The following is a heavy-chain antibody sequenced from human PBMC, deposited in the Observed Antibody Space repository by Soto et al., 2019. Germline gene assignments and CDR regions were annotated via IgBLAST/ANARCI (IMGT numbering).Heavy chain of an antibody. Sequence: SETLSLSCTVSGDSISAYSWSWVRQPPGKGLEWIGNIHYNGNTKYNPSLKSRVSMSVDTSKNQFSLKLSSVTAADTAVYYCARVGRNYDSGVWGGYFEYWGQGTLVTVSS. D-gene: IGHD3-22*01. CDR2: IHYNGNT. V-gene: IGHV4-59*12. CDR1: GDSISAYS. J-gene: IGHJ4*02. CDR3: ARVGRNYDSGVWGGYFEY.